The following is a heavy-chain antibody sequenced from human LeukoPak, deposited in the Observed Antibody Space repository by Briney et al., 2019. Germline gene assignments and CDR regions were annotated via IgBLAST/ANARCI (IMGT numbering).Heavy chain of an antibody. D-gene: IGHD3-22*01. J-gene: IGHJ4*02. V-gene: IGHV3-11*01. Sequence: GGSLRLSCGASGFSVSNYYMVRVRQPPGKGLECISYIPNDDSVIYYADSVRGRLSVSRDSAKNSLSLQLNSLRAEDTAVYYCAREQWFRWEYWGQGILVTVSS. CDR2: IPNDDSVI. CDR3: AREQWFRWEY. CDR1: GFSVSNYY.